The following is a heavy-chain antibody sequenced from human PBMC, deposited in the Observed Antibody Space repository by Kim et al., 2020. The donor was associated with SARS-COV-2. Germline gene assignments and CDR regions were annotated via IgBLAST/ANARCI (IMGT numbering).Heavy chain of an antibody. Sequence: GGSLRLSCAASGFTFSDHSMDWVRQAPGKGLEWVCGITDKANNYTSEDSASVKVRVTIARADSKISLYLQINGVTTEDTDYYCSVGRYGYWFEGTLVT. CDR1: GFTFSDHS. CDR3: VGRYGY. D-gene: IGHD1-26*01. CDR2: ITDKANNYTS. V-gene: IGHV3-72*01. J-gene: IGHJ4*02.